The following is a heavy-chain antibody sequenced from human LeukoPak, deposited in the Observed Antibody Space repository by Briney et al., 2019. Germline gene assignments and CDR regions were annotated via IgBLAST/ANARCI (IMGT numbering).Heavy chain of an antibody. D-gene: IGHD6-19*01. Sequence: GGSLKLSCAASGFTFSSYWMRWVRQAPGKGREWVANIKQDGNEKYYVDSVKGRFTISRDNAKNSLYLQMNRLRAEATALYYCTRTGGSSAWYPPALLKYYFDYWGQGTLVTVST. V-gene: IGHV3-7*01. CDR2: IKQDGNEK. CDR1: GFTFSSYW. J-gene: IGHJ4*02. CDR3: TRTGGSSAWYPPALLKYYFDY.